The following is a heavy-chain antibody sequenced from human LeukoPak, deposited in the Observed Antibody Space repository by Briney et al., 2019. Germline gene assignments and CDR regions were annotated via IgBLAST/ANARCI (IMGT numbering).Heavy chain of an antibody. CDR1: GFTFSSYW. CDR2: INSDGSST. V-gene: IGHV3-74*01. J-gene: IGHJ4*02. CDR3: ARGLDQYDSSGYYAPFDY. D-gene: IGHD3-22*01. Sequence: SGGSLRLSCAASGFTFSSYWMHWVRQGTGKGLVWVSRINSDGSSTSYADSVKGRFTISRDNAKNTLYLQMNSLRAEDTAVYYCARGLDQYDSSGYYAPFDYWGQGTLVTVSS.